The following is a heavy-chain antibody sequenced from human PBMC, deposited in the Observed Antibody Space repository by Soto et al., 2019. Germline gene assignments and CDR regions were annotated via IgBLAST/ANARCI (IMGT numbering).Heavy chain of an antibody. CDR3: AREMSSDDYGDYEIVGAFDI. CDR2: IIPIFGTA. D-gene: IGHD4-17*01. Sequence: GASVKVSCKASGGTFSSYAISWVRQAPGQGLEWMGGIIPIFGTANYAQKFQGRVTITADKSTSTAYMELSSLRSEDTAVYYCAREMSSDDYGDYEIVGAFDIWGQGTMVTVSS. V-gene: IGHV1-69*06. J-gene: IGHJ3*02. CDR1: GGTFSSYA.